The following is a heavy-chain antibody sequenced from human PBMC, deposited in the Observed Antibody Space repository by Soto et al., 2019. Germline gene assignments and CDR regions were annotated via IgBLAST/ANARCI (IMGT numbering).Heavy chain of an antibody. V-gene: IGHV1-2*02. J-gene: IGHJ4*02. Sequence: GAPAEASSKEPRVRINGNSTPSARQAPGQGLEWMGWVDPNSGDTNHAQKFQGRLTMTRDTSISTAYMELSRLTSDDTAVYYCARYEYSNFDYWGQGALVTVSS. CDR3: ARYEYSNFDY. D-gene: IGHD5-18*01. CDR2: VDPNSGDT. CDR1: RVRINGNS.